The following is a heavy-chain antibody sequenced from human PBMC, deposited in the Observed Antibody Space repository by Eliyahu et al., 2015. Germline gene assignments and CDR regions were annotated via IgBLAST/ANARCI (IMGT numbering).Heavy chain of an antibody. CDR1: GGXFXXYX. CDR2: IIPILGIA. D-gene: IGHD2-15*01. J-gene: IGHJ4*02. Sequence: QVQLVQSGAEVKKPGSSVKVXCKASGGXFXXYXIXWVRQAPGQGLEXMGRIIPILGIANYAQKFQGRVTITADKSTSTAXMELSSLRSEDTAVYYCARERDIVVVVAATLYLPGFDYWGQGTLVTVSS. V-gene: IGHV1-69*04. CDR3: ARERDIVVVVAATLYLPGFDY.